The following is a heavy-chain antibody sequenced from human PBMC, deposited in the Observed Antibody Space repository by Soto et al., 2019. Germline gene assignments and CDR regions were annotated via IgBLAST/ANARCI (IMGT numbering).Heavy chain of an antibody. CDR3: ARSVEGHFDN. CDR1: GFTFSVYS. CDR2: MTSDMRTI. D-gene: IGHD6-19*01. Sequence: EVQLVESGGGLVQPGGSLRLSCAASGFTFSVYSMNWIRQAPGKGLQWVAYMTSDMRTIHFADSVKGRFTISRDNAKNLLLLQMTSLRDEDTAVYFCARSVEGHFDNWGQGALVTVSS. V-gene: IGHV3-48*02. J-gene: IGHJ4*02.